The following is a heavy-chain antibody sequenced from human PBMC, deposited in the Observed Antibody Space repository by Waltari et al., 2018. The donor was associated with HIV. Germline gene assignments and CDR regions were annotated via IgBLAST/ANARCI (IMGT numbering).Heavy chain of an antibody. J-gene: IGHJ4*02. Sequence: QVHLVESGGGVVQPGGSLRVSCYASGFTLGSFAMHWVRQSPGKGLEGVALISYDGSAKYYADSVKGRFTISRDNSKNTLYLQMKNLGTDDTAVFFCARDSTSMVSYFDYWGRGILVTVSS. CDR2: ISYDGSAK. V-gene: IGHV3-30-3*01. CDR3: ARDSTSMVSYFDY. CDR1: GFTLGSFA. D-gene: IGHD5-18*01.